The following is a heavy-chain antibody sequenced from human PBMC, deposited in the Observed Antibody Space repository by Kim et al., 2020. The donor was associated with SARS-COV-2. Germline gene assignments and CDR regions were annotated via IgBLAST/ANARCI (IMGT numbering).Heavy chain of an antibody. J-gene: IGHJ5*02. D-gene: IGHD2-15*01. CDR3: ARAPNCRFDP. Sequence: TNYNPSLKSRVTISVDTSKTQFSLKLSSVTAADTAVYYCARAPNCRFDPWGQGTLVTVSS. V-gene: IGHV4-34*01. CDR2: T.